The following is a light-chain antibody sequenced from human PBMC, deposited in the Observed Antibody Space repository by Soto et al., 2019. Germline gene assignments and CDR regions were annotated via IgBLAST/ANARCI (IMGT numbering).Light chain of an antibody. Sequence: QSALTQPASVSGSPGQSITISCTGTSSDVGGYNYVSWYQQHPGKAPKVMIYEVSNRPSGVSNRFSGSKSGNTAARTISSLHTEDEADYYCSSVTSSSTEVFGGGTKLTVL. CDR1: SSDVGGYNY. V-gene: IGLV2-14*01. CDR2: EVS. J-gene: IGLJ3*02. CDR3: SSVTSSSTEV.